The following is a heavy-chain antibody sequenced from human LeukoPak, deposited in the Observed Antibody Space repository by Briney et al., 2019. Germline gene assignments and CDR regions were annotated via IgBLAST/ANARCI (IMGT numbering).Heavy chain of an antibody. J-gene: IGHJ6*01. CDR3: ARDHCGGDCYQPYYYYYYGIDV. CDR1: GFTFSSYS. V-gene: IGHV3-21*01. Sequence: PGGSLRLSCAASGFTFSSYSMNWVRQAPGKGLEWVSSISSSSSYIYYADSVKGRFTISRDNAKNSLYLQMNSLRAEDTAVYYCARDHCGGDCYQPYYYYYYGIDVWGEGATLTVSS. CDR2: ISSSSSYI. D-gene: IGHD2-21*02.